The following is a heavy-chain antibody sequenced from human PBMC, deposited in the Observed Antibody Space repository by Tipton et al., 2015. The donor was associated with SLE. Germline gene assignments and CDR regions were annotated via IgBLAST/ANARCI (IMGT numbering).Heavy chain of an antibody. V-gene: IGHV5-51*03. CDR2: IYPGDSDT. D-gene: IGHD3-3*01. CDR3: TRLEDRYDVWKVDYTGIYFDH. J-gene: IGHJ4*02. CDR1: GYSFSTYW. Sequence: QSGPEVKKPGDSLTISCKASGYSFSTYWIGWVRQMPGKGLEWMGFIYPGDSDTRYSPSFEGQVTISAAGSTSTAFLQWHSLKASDTALYFCTRLEDRYDVWKVDYTGIYFDHWGQGTLVSVSS.